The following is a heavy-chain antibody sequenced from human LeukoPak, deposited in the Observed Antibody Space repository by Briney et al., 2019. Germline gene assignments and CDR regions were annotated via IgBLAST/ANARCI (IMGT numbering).Heavy chain of an antibody. J-gene: IGHJ4*02. D-gene: IGHD3-16*02. CDR2: IIPIFGTA. Sequence: SVKVSCKASGGTFSSYAISWVRQAPGQGLEWMGGIIPIFGTANYAQKFQGRVTITADESTSTAYMELSSLRSEDTAVYYCARAQTYYDYVWGSHRYTYFDYWGQGTLVTVSS. CDR1: GGTFSSYA. V-gene: IGHV1-69*13. CDR3: ARAQTYYDYVWGSHRYTYFDY.